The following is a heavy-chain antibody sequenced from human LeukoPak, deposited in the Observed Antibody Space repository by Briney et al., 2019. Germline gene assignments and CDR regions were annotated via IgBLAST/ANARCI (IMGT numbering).Heavy chain of an antibody. CDR3: ARDPLGWDGSGYYYVGLDF. CDR2: ISAYNGNT. J-gene: IGHJ4*02. CDR1: GFTFTSYG. D-gene: IGHD3-22*01. V-gene: IGHV1-18*01. Sequence: ASVQVSCKASGFTFTSYGFNWVRQAPGQWLEWLGWISAYNGNTNYAQNFQDRVTMSTVTSTRTAYLELRSLRSDDTAVYYCARDPLGWDGSGYYYVGLDFWGQGTLVTVSS.